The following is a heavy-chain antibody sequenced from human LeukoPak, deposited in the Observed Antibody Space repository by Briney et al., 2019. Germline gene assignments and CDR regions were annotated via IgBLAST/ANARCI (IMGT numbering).Heavy chain of an antibody. CDR1: GGSISSYY. CDR3: ARTRYYDFWSGYYMDV. V-gene: IGHV4-59*01. D-gene: IGHD3-3*01. Sequence: SETLSLTCTVSGGSISSYYWSWIRQPPGKGLERIGYIYYSGSTNYNPSLKSRVTISVDTSKNQFSLKLSSVTAADTAVYYCARTRYYDFWSGYYMDVWGKGTTVTVSS. J-gene: IGHJ6*03. CDR2: IYYSGST.